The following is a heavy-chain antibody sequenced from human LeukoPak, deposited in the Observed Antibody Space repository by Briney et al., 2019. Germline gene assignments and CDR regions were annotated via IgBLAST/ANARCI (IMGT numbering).Heavy chain of an antibody. CDR1: GYTFTSYG. CDR3: ARDLGYYGSGSYPSYYFDY. D-gene: IGHD3-10*01. V-gene: IGHV1-18*01. Sequence: ASVKVSCKASGYTFTSYGISWVRQAPGQGLEWMGWISAYNGNTNYAQKLQGRVTMTTDTSTSTAYMELRSLRSDDTAVYYCARDLGYYGSGSYPSYYFDYWGQGTLVTVSS. J-gene: IGHJ4*02. CDR2: ISAYNGNT.